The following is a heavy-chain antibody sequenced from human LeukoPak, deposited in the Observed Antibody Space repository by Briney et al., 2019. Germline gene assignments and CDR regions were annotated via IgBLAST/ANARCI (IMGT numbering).Heavy chain of an antibody. CDR2: TYYRSKLYN. D-gene: IGHD3-3*01. CDR3: ARGQLSITIFGVVIIDPAFDY. J-gene: IGHJ4*02. CDR1: GDSVSSNSAA. Sequence: SQTLSLTCAISGDSVSSNSAAWDWIRQSPSRGLEWLGRTYYRSKLYNDYAVSVKSRITINPDTSKNQFSLQLNSVTPEDTAVYYCARGQLSITIFGVVIIDPAFDYWGQGTLVTVSS. V-gene: IGHV6-1*01.